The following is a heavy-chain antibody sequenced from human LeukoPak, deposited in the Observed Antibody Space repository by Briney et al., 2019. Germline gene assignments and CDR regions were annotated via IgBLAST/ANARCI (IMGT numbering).Heavy chain of an antibody. Sequence: SETLSLTCTVSGGSISSGSYYWSWIRQPAGRGLEWIGRIYTSGSTNYNPSLKSRVTISVDTSKNQFSLKLSSVTAADTAVYYCARAIVVPLDWGQGTLVTVSS. J-gene: IGHJ4*02. CDR2: IYTSGST. CDR3: ARAIVVPLD. V-gene: IGHV4-61*02. CDR1: GGSISSGSYY. D-gene: IGHD2-2*01.